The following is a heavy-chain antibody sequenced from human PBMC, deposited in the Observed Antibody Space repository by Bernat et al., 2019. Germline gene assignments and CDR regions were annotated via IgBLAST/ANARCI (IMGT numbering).Heavy chain of an antibody. CDR3: AKDQGIVGATKGSFFDY. D-gene: IGHD1-26*01. CDR1: GFTFSSYA. Sequence: EVQLVESGGGLVKPGGSLRLSCAASGFTFSSYAMSWVRQAPGKGLEWVSAISGSGGSTYYADSVKGRFTISRDNSKNTLYLQMNSLRAEDTAVYYCAKDQGIVGATKGSFFDYWGQGTLVAVSS. V-gene: IGHV3-23*04. CDR2: ISGSGGST. J-gene: IGHJ4*02.